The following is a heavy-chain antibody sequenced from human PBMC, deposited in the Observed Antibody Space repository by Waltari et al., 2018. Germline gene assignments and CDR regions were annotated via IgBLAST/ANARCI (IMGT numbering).Heavy chain of an antibody. D-gene: IGHD2-2*03. Sequence: EVQLVESGGGLAQPGGSLRLSCAVSGFTFSSYAVSWVRQAAGKGPEWVSTISMTGTSTYYADSVKCRFTISRDNSKNTFYLQMNTLRAEDTAVYYCAKGMDVFDYWGQGTLVTVSS. CDR2: ISMTGTST. J-gene: IGHJ4*02. V-gene: IGHV3-23*04. CDR3: AKGMDVFDY. CDR1: GFTFSSYA.